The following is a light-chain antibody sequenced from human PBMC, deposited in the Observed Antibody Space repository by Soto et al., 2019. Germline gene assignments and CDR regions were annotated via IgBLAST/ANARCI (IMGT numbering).Light chain of an antibody. V-gene: IGKV3-20*01. CDR2: GAS. J-gene: IGKJ1*01. Sequence: EIVVTQSPGSLSSSPGERATLSCRASQPLSSTHLAWYQQRPGQAPRLLIYGASSRATGIPDRFSGSGSGTDFTLTISRLEPEDFAVYYCQDYGSSRTFGEGTKVDIK. CDR3: QDYGSSRT. CDR1: QPLSSTH.